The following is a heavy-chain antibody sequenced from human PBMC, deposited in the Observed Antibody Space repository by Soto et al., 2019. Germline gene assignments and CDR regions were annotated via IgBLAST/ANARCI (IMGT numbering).Heavy chain of an antibody. V-gene: IGHV3-23*01. CDR1: GFTFARYA. J-gene: IGHJ4*02. CDR3: AKNRVLSPDPFDY. CDR2: ISRSGDST. D-gene: IGHD3-10*01. Sequence: PGGSLRLSCAASGFTFARYAMTWVRQAPGKGLEWVSSISRSGDSTYYADSVKGRFTISRDNSKNTLYLQMNSLSAEDTAVYYCAKNRVLSPDPFDYWGQGTLVTVSS.